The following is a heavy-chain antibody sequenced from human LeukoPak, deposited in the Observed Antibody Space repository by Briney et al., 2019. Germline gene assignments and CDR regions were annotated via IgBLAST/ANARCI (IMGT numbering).Heavy chain of an antibody. CDR2: ISSGGTTT. Sequence: PGGSLRLSCAASGFTFSSYSMHWVRQTPGKGPEHVAAISSGGTTTHYGDSVQGRFIVSRDNSNYTLYLQMAGLRPDDTGIYFCAREGSNGWDDYWGRGTLVTVSS. CDR1: GFTFSSYS. CDR3: AREGSNGWDDY. J-gene: IGHJ4*02. D-gene: IGHD2-8*01. V-gene: IGHV3-64*02.